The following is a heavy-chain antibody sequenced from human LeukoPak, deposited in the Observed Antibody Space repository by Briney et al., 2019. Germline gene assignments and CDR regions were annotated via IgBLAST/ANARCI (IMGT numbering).Heavy chain of an antibody. V-gene: IGHV3-33*01. Sequence: GGSLRLSCAASGFTFSSYGMHWVRQAPGKGLEWVAVIWYDGSNKYYADSVKGRFTISRDNSKNTLYLQMNSLRVEDTAIYYCARDKYGAYSDSWGQGTLVTVSS. CDR2: IWYDGSNK. CDR3: ARDKYGAYSDS. CDR1: GFTFSSYG. D-gene: IGHD4/OR15-4a*01. J-gene: IGHJ4*02.